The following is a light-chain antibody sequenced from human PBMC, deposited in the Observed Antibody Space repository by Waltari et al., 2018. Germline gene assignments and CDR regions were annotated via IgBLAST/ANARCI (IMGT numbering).Light chain of an antibody. V-gene: IGLV3-21*03. CDR1: NIRSYS. J-gene: IGLJ6*01. Sequence: SYVVTQSPSVSVAPGTTAKISCGGDNIRSYSVHWYQQKAGQAPVLVVYDDRDRPSGCHERFSGSNSGNPAPLTISRVEAGEEADYYCQVWNGGNDHDFGFGSGT. CDR3: QVWNGGNDHDFG. CDR2: DDR.